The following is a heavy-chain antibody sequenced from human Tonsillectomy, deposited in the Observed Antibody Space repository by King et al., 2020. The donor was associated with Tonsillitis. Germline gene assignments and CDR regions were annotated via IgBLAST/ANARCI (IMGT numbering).Heavy chain of an antibody. D-gene: IGHD2-2*01. V-gene: IGHV4-30-4*07. Sequence: QVQLQESGPGLMKPSQTLSLTCAVSGGSISSGCYSWSWIRQPPGKGLEGIGNIFYRGSTYYNPSLKSRVTISLDTSKNQFSLKLNTVTAADTAVYYCASDDGLVPAAILFDYWGQGTLVTVSS. CDR1: GGSISSGCYS. J-gene: IGHJ4*02. CDR2: IFYRGST. CDR3: ASDDGLVPAAILFDY.